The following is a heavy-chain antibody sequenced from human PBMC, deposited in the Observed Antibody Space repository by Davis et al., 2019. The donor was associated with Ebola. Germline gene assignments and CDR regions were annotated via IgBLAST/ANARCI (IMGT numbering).Heavy chain of an antibody. CDR3: ARVDPYSSGSYFDY. V-gene: IGHV4-34*01. J-gene: IGHJ4*02. D-gene: IGHD6-19*01. CDR2: IYYSGST. CDR1: GGSFSGYY. Sequence: SQTLSLTCAVYGGSFSGYYWSWIRQPPGKGLEWIGSIYYSGSTYYNPSLKSRVTISVDTSKNQFSLKLSSVTAADTAVYYCARVDPYSSGSYFDYWGQGTLVTVSS.